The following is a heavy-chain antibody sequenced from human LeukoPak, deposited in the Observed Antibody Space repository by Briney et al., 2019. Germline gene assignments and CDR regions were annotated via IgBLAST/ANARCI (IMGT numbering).Heavy chain of an antibody. Sequence: ASVKVSCKASGYTFTSYDINWVRQATGQGLEWMGWMNPNSGNTGYAQKFQGRVTITRNTSISAAYMELSSLRSEDSAVYYCARDVGKWDSFFDYWGQGTLVTVSS. CDR1: GYTFTSYD. D-gene: IGHD1-1*01. J-gene: IGHJ4*02. CDR3: ARDVGKWDSFFDY. V-gene: IGHV1-8*03. CDR2: MNPNSGNT.